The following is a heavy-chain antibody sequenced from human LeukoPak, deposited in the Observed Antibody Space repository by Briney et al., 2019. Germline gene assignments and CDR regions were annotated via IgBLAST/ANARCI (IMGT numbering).Heavy chain of an antibody. D-gene: IGHD6-19*01. CDR2: ISGSGGST. CDR3: AREQWLGY. J-gene: IGHJ3*01. Sequence: GGSLRLSCAASGFTFSSYAMSWVRQAPGKGLEWVSAISGSGGSTYYADSVKGRFTIFRDNAKNSLYLQMNSLRDEDTAVYYCAREQWLGYWGQGTMVTVSS. V-gene: IGHV3-23*01. CDR1: GFTFSSYA.